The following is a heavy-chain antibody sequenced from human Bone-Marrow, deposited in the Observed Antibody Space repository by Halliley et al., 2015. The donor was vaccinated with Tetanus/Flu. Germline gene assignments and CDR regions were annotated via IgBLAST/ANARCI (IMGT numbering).Heavy chain of an antibody. CDR1: GFTFSNYE. CDR2: ISSSGSTI. V-gene: IGHV3-48*03. D-gene: IGHD3-3*01. Sequence: SLRLSCAASGFTFSNYEINWVRQAPGKGLEWVSYISSSGSTIYYADSVKGRFTISRDNAKNSLYLQLNSLRAGDTAVYYCARVGLWRDFDYWGQGTLVAVSS. J-gene: IGHJ4*02. CDR3: ARVGLWRDFDY.